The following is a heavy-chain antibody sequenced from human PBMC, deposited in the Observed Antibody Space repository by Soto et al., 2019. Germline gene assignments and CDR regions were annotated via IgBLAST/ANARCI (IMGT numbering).Heavy chain of an antibody. D-gene: IGHD3-10*01. J-gene: IGHJ4*02. CDR3: ARRGSGSYSDY. V-gene: IGHV4-39*01. CDR1: GGSISSSSYY. Sequence: PSETLSLTCTVSGGSISSSSYYWGWIRQPPGKGLEWIGSIYYSGSTYYNPSLKSRVTISVDTSKNQFSLKLSSVTAADTAVYYCARRGSGSYSDYWGQGTLVNVSS. CDR2: IYYSGST.